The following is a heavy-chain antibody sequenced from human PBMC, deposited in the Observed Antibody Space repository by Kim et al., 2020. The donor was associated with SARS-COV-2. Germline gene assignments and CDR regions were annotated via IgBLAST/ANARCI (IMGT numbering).Heavy chain of an antibody. CDR3: ARHVRPYCSSTSCYNENNWFDP. V-gene: IGHV5-51*01. CDR2: IYPGDSDT. Sequence: GESLKISCKGSGYSFTSYWIGWVRQMPGKGLEWMGIIYPGDSDTRYSPSFQGQVTISADKSISTAYLQWSSLKASDTAMYYCARHVRPYCSSTSCYNENNWFDPWGQGTLVTVSS. D-gene: IGHD2-2*02. CDR1: GYSFTSYW. J-gene: IGHJ5*02.